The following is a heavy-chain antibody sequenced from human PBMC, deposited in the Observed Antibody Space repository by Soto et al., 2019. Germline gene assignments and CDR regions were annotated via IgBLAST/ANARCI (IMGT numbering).Heavy chain of an antibody. CDR3: TKDEGVGGTLGLFDY. V-gene: IGHV3-30*18. Sequence: QVQLLESGGGAVQPGESLRLSCVASGFDFTYYAMHWVRQAPGKGLESVAVMSSDGSKIHHTDSVKGRFTISRDNSKNTLYLQMNSLRKEDTAGYFCTKDEGVGGTLGLFDYWGQGTLVSVSS. CDR1: GFDFTYYA. CDR2: MSSDGSKI. D-gene: IGHD1-26*01. J-gene: IGHJ4*02.